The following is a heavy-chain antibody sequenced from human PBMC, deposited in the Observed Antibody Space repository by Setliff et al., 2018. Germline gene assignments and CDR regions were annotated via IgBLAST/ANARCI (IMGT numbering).Heavy chain of an antibody. CDR3: AREVGTSTSSDAFDV. D-gene: IGHD1-26*01. V-gene: IGHV4-30-4*08. J-gene: IGHJ3*01. CDR2: IYHSGSA. CDR1: GDSISSGDYF. Sequence: PSETLSLTCTVSGDSISSGDYFWSWIRQPPGKGLEWIAYIYHSGSAYYNPPLKSRVTMSVDTSKNQLSLHLTSVTAADTAVYYCAREVGTSTSSDAFDVWGQGMMVTVSS.